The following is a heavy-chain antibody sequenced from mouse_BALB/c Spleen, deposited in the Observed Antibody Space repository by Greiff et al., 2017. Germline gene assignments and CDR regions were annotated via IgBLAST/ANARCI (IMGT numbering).Heavy chain of an antibody. CDR1: GFSLTSYG. Sequence: QVQLQQSGPGLVAPSQSLSITCTVSGFSLTSYGVHWVRQPPGKGLEWLGVIWAGGSTNYNSALMSRLSISKDNSKSQVFLKMNSLQTDDTAMYYCARDKTKDYDWFAYWGQGTLVTVSA. J-gene: IGHJ3*01. V-gene: IGHV2-9*02. CDR3: ARDKTKDYDWFAY. D-gene: IGHD2-4*01. CDR2: IWAGGST.